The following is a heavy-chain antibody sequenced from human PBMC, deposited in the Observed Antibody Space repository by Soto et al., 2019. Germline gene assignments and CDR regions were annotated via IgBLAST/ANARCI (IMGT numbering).Heavy chain of an antibody. D-gene: IGHD3-10*01. V-gene: IGHV3-74*01. Sequence: EVQLVESGGGLVQPGGSRRLSCAASGFTFSSYWMHWVRQAPGKGLVWVSRINSDGSSTNYADSVKGQFTISRDNAKNTLYLQMNSLRAEDTAVYYCGRGASGSYRLDYWGQGTLVTVSS. CDR3: GRGASGSYRLDY. CDR1: GFTFSSYW. CDR2: INSDGSST. J-gene: IGHJ4*02.